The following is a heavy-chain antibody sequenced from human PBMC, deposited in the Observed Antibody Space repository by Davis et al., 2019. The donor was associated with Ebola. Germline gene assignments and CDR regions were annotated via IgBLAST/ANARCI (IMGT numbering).Heavy chain of an antibody. V-gene: IGHV3-66*04. CDR3: AKPYSSIAARQWFDP. J-gene: IGHJ5*02. CDR2: IYSGGST. Sequence: GGSLRLSCAASGFTVSSNYMSWVRQAPGKGLEWVSVIYSGGSTYYADSVKGRFTISRDNSKNTLYLQMNSLRAEDTAVYYCAKPYSSIAARQWFDPWGQGTLVTVSS. D-gene: IGHD6-6*01. CDR1: GFTVSSNY.